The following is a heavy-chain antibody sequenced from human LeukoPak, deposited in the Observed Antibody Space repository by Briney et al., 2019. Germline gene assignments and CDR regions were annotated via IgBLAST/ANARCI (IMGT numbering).Heavy chain of an antibody. CDR2: IKQDGGVR. Sequence: GSLRLSCAASGFTFSSYSMNWVRQAPGKGLEWVANIKQDGGVRYYVNSVKGRFTISRDNAKDSLFLQMSSLKAEDTAVYYCARGGQRIFDYWGPGTLVTVSS. CDR3: ARGGQRIFDY. CDR1: GFTFSSYS. J-gene: IGHJ4*02. V-gene: IGHV3-7*01.